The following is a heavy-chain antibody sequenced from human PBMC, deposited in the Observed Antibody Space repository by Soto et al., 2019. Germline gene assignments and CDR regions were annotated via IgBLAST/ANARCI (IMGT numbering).Heavy chain of an antibody. Sequence: GGSLRLSCAASGFTFSSNGMHWVRQAPGKGLEWVAVISSDGSNKYYANSVKGRFTISRDNSKNTLYLQMNSLRAEDTAVYYCAYPLGPAAISDAFDIWGQGTMVTVSS. J-gene: IGHJ3*02. V-gene: IGHV3-30*03. D-gene: IGHD2-2*01. CDR1: GFTFSSNG. CDR2: ISSDGSNK. CDR3: AYPLGPAAISDAFDI.